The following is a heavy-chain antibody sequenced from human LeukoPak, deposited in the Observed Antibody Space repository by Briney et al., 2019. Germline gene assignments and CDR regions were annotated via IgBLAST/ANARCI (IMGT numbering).Heavy chain of an antibody. Sequence: PGGSLRLSCAASGFTFSSYGMHWVRQAPGKGLEWVAFIRYDGSNKYYADSVKGRFTISRDNPKNTLYLQMNSLGAGDTAVYYCAKAPGDYYYFDYWGQGTLVTVSS. D-gene: IGHD7-27*01. J-gene: IGHJ4*02. CDR1: GFTFSSYG. CDR3: AKAPGDYYYFDY. CDR2: IRYDGSNK. V-gene: IGHV3-30*02.